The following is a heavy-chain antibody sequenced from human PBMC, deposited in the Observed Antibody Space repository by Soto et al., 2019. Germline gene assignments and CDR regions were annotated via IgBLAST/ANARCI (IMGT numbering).Heavy chain of an antibody. CDR3: ARDRGYWSTARCPGGSEH. CDR2: INSDVSST. CDR1: GGTFSSYW. D-gene: IGHD2-2*01. V-gene: IGHV3-74*01. Sequence: WGSRSLTCAASGGTFSSYWMHWVRQGPGKGLVWVSRINSDVSSTSCADSVKGRFTISRDNAKNTLYLQMNSLRAEDTAVYYCARDRGYWSTARCPGGSEHWGKGNMVTVSS. J-gene: IGHJ5*02.